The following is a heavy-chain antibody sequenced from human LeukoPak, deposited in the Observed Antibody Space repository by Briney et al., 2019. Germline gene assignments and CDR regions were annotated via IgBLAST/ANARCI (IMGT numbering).Heavy chain of an antibody. V-gene: IGHV4-61*02. CDR2: IYTSGST. D-gene: IGHD3-22*01. J-gene: IGHJ3*02. Sequence: SETLSLTCTVSGGSISSGSYYWSWIRQPAGKGLEWIGRIYTSGSTNYNPSLKSRVTISVDTSKNQFSLKLSSVTAADTAVYYCARESGGAYYYDSSCYFYDAFDIWGQGTMVTVSS. CDR1: GGSISSGSYY. CDR3: ARESGGAYYYDSSCYFYDAFDI.